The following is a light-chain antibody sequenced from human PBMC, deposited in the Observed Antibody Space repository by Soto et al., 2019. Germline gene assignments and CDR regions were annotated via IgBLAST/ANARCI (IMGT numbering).Light chain of an antibody. V-gene: IGLV1-44*01. CDR2: SNN. CDR1: SSNIGSNT. Sequence: QSVLTQPPSASGTPGQRVTISCSGSSSNIGSNTVNWYQQLPGTAPKLLIHSNNQRPSGVPDRFSGSKSGTSASLAISGLQSEDEADYYCAAWDDSLNGGVFGTGTKVTVL. J-gene: IGLJ1*01. CDR3: AAWDDSLNGGV.